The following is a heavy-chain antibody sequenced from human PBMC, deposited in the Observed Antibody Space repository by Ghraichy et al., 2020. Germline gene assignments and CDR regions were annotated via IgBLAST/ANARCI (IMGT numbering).Heavy chain of an antibody. J-gene: IGHJ4*02. CDR3: VRTLSSSWYATFEF. CDR2: IYYSGST. Sequence: SETLSLTCSVSGCSISSSSYYWVWIRQPPGRGLEWIGTIYYSGSTYYNPSLKSRVTIPADTSKNQFSLKLSSVTAADTALYYCVRTLSSSWYATFEFWGQGILVTVSS. D-gene: IGHD6-13*01. V-gene: IGHV4-39*01. CDR1: GCSISSSSYY.